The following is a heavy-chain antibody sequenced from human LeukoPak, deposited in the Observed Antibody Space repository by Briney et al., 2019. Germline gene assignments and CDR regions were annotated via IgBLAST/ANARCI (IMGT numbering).Heavy chain of an antibody. V-gene: IGHV1-18*01. Sequence: ASVTVSCKASGYTFNNHGFIWVRQAPGQGLEWMGWISGNNGNTNYAQKLQDRVTMTTDTSTYTAYIELRSLRSDDTAVYYCARVGLTWWDLPDYWGQGTLVTVSS. CDR2: ISGNNGNT. J-gene: IGHJ4*02. CDR1: GYTFNNHG. D-gene: IGHD1-26*01. CDR3: ARVGLTWWDLPDY.